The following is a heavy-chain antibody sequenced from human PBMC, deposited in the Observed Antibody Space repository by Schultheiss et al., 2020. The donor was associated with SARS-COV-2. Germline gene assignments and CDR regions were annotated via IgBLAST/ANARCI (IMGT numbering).Heavy chain of an antibody. CDR2: IYYSGST. D-gene: IGHD1-26*01. Sequence: GSLRLSCTVSGGSISSSSYYWGWIRQPPGKGLEWIGSIYYSGSTYYNPSLKSRVTISVDTSKNQFSLKLSSVTAADTAVYYCARLDPNIVGATEGWFDPWGQGTLVTVSS. J-gene: IGHJ5*02. CDR3: ARLDPNIVGATEGWFDP. CDR1: GGSISSSSYY. V-gene: IGHV4-39*01.